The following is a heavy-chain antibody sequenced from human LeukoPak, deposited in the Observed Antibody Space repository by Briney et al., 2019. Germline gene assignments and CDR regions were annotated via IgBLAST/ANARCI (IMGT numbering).Heavy chain of an antibody. D-gene: IGHD3-10*01. CDR3: AKARGYGSGYFEY. V-gene: IGHV4-34*01. J-gene: IGHJ4*02. CDR2: VYRTGNA. Sequence: SETLSLTCAVYGGSFSGYYWGWIRQPPGKGLEWIGVVYRTGNAYYNPSLKSRVTISMDTSKNQFSLNLTSVTAADTAVYFCAKARGYGSGYFEYWGQGILVPVSS. CDR1: GGSFSGYY.